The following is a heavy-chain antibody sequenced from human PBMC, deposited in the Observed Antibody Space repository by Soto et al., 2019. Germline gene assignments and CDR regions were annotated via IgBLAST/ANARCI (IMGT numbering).Heavy chain of an antibody. Sequence: ASVKVSCKASGYTFTSYGISWVRQAPGQGLEWMGWISAYNGNTNYAQKLQGRVTMTTDTSTSTAYMELRSLRSDDTAVYYCARVHYDFWSGSGVNDAFDIWGQGTMVTVSS. CDR1: GYTFTSYG. D-gene: IGHD3-3*01. J-gene: IGHJ3*02. CDR2: ISAYNGNT. V-gene: IGHV1-18*04. CDR3: ARVHYDFWSGSGVNDAFDI.